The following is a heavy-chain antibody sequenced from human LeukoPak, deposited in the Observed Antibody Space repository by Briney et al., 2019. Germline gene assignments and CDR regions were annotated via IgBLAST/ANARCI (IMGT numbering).Heavy chain of an antibody. J-gene: IGHJ4*02. D-gene: IGHD3-22*01. Sequence: GRSLRLSCAASGFTFSSYAMHWVRQAPGKGLEWVAVISYDGSNKYYADSVKGRFTISRDNSKNTLYLQMNSLRAEDTAVYYCATKGTYYYDSSGPFWGQGTLVTVSS. CDR1: GFTFSSYA. CDR3: ATKGTYYYDSSGPF. V-gene: IGHV3-30-3*01. CDR2: ISYDGSNK.